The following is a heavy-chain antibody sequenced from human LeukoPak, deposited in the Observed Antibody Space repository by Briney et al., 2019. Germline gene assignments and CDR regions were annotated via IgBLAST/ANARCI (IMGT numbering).Heavy chain of an antibody. V-gene: IGHV4-39*07. CDR1: GGSISSTTYY. CDR2: LSHNGNT. Sequence: SETLSLTCVVSGGSISSTTYYWGWIRQPPGKGLEWVGSLSHNGNTYYNPALKSRVTISGDSSKNQFSLQLTSMTAADTAFYYCARDLTTGLAYFDYWGQGALVTVSS. J-gene: IGHJ4*02. D-gene: IGHD1-1*01. CDR3: ARDLTTGLAYFDY.